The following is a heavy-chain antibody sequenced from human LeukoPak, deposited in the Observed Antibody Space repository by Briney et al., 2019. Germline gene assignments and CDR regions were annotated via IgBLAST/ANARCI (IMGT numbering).Heavy chain of an antibody. J-gene: IGHJ4*02. CDR3: AKVSYSSSVEGDY. CDR2: IYSGGST. Sequence: PGGSLRLSCAASGFTVSSNYMSWVRQAPGKGLEWVSVIYSGGSTYYADSVKGRFTISRDNSKNTLYLQMNSLRAEDTAVYYCAKVSYSSSVEGDYWGQGTLVTVSS. CDR1: GFTVSSNY. V-gene: IGHV3-53*01. D-gene: IGHD6-6*01.